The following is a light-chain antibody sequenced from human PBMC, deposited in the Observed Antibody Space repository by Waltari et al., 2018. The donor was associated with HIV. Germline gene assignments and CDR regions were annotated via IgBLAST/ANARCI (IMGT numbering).Light chain of an antibody. V-gene: IGKV3-15*01. CDR1: QNIKSN. J-gene: IGKJ1*01. CDR3: QEYETWTKT. CDR2: SAS. Sequence: DIVMTQSPAPLSVSTGERATLSCRASQNIKSNLAWFQQLPGQAPRLLISSASIRATDIPPRFRGSGSGTDFTLTISSLQSEDFAIYYCQEYETWTKTFGQGTKVEMK.